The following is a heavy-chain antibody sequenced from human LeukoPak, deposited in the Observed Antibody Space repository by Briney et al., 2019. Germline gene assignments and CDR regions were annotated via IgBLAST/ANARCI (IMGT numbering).Heavy chain of an antibody. V-gene: IGHV3-7*01. CDR2: IKQDGSEK. D-gene: IGHD2-15*01. J-gene: IGHJ5*02. CDR3: ARHGGPNWFDP. Sequence: GGSLRLSCAASGFTFSSYWPNWVRQAPGQGLEWVANIKQDGSEKHYVDSVKGRFTISRDNAKTSLYLQMNSLRAEDTAVYYCARHGGPNWFDPWGRGTLVTVSS. CDR1: GFTFSSYW.